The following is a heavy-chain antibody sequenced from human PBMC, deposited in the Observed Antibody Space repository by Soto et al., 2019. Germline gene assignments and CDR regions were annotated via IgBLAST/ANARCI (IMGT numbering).Heavy chain of an antibody. Sequence: PGGSLRLSYAASGFNVRRYAMSWFRQAPWKGLEWVSAISGSGGSTYYADSVKGRFAISRDNSKNTLYLQMNSLRAEDTAVYYCAKDLRGYSYGLGGMDVWGQGTTVTVSS. CDR1: GFNVRRYA. J-gene: IGHJ6*02. D-gene: IGHD5-18*01. CDR2: ISGSGGST. V-gene: IGHV3-23*01. CDR3: AKDLRGYSYGLGGMDV.